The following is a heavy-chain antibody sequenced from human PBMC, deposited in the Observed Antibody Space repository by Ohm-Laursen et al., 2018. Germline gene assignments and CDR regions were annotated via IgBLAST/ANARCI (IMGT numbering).Heavy chain of an antibody. V-gene: IGHV4-59*01. CDR3: ARAVGATFDY. D-gene: IGHD1-26*01. Sequence: GTLSLTCTVSGASISSYYWSWIRQPPGKGLEWIGYIYYSGSTNYNPSLKSRVTISVDTSKNQFSLKLSSVTAADTAVYYCARAVGATFDYWGQGTLVTVSS. CDR1: GASISSYY. J-gene: IGHJ4*02. CDR2: IYYSGST.